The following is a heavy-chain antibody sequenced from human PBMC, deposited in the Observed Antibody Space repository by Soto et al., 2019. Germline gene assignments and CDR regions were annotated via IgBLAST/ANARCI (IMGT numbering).Heavy chain of an antibody. CDR3: AKGHSSGWYGSRYFDY. V-gene: IGHV3-30*18. CDR2: ISYDGSNK. CDR1: GFTFSSYG. Sequence: GGSLRLSCAGSGFTFSSYGMHWVRQAPGKGLEWVAVISYDGSNKYYADSVKGRFTISRDNSKNTLYLQMNSLRAEDTAVYYCAKGHSSGWYGSRYFDYWGQGTLVTVSS. D-gene: IGHD6-19*01. J-gene: IGHJ4*02.